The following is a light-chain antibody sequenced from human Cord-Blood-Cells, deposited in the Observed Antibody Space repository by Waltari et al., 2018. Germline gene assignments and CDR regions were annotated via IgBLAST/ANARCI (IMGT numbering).Light chain of an antibody. CDR3: CSYAGSSTFEV. CDR2: EGS. Sequence: QSALTQPASVSGSPGQSITISCTGTSSDVGSYNLVSWYQQHPGKAPNLMLYEGSKRPSGVSNRFSGSKSGNTASLTISGLQAEDEADYYCCSYAGSSTFEVFGGGTKLTVL. V-gene: IGLV2-23*03. CDR1: SSDVGSYNL. J-gene: IGLJ3*02.